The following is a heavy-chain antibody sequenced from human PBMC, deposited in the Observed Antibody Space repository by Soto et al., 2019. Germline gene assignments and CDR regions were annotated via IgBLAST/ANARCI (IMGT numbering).Heavy chain of an antibody. CDR3: ARAKGPPPYCYYGMDV. Sequence: QVQLVQSGAEVKKPGASVKVSCKASGYTFTSYGISWVRQAPGQGLEWMGWISAYNGNTNYAQKLQGRVTMTTDTSTSTDYMELRSLRSDDTAVYYCARAKGPPPYCYYGMDVWGQGTTVTVSS. V-gene: IGHV1-18*01. CDR2: ISAYNGNT. CDR1: GYTFTSYG. D-gene: IGHD2-15*01. J-gene: IGHJ6*02.